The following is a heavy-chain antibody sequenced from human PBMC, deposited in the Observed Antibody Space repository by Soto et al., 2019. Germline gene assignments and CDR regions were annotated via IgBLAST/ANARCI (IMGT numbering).Heavy chain of an antibody. D-gene: IGHD3-22*01. CDR1: GYTFTGYY. CDR2: ISPNSGGT. CDR3: ASFSSSGYIYYYGMDV. Sequence: GASVKVSCKASGYTFTGYYMHWVRQAPGQGLEWMGWISPNSGGTNYAQKFQGRVTMTRDTSISTAYMELSRLRSDDTAVYYCASFSSSGYIYYYGMDVWGQGTTVTVSS. J-gene: IGHJ6*02. V-gene: IGHV1-2*02.